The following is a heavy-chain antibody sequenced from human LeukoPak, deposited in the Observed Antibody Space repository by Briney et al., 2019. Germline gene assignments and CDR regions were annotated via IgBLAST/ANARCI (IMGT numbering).Heavy chain of an antibody. CDR3: ARGPYSYDSSGAFDI. CDR2: ISSSGST. D-gene: IGHD3-22*01. V-gene: IGHV4-61*02. CDR1: GDSISRGDYY. Sequence: SETLSLTCTVSGDSISRGDYYWSWIRQPAGKGLEWIGRISSSGSTNYNPSLKSRVTISVDTSKDQFSLKLSSVTAADTAVYFCARGPYSYDSSGAFDIWGQGTMVTVSS. J-gene: IGHJ3*02.